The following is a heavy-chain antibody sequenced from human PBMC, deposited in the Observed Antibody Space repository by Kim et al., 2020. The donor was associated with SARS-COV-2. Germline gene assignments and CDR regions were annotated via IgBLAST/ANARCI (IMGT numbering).Heavy chain of an antibody. Sequence: RYRPSFQGQVTISADKSISTAYLQWSSLKASDTAMYYCARLPGDAYGMDVWGQGTTVTVSS. J-gene: IGHJ6*02. CDR3: ARLPGDAYGMDV. V-gene: IGHV5-51*01. D-gene: IGHD2-21*02.